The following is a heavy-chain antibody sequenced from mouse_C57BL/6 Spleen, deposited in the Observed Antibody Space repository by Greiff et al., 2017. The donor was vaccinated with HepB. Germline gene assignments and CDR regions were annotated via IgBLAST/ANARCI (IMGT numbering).Heavy chain of an antibody. D-gene: IGHD1-1*01. CDR2: IYPRDGST. Sequence: VKLMESDAELVKPGASVKISCKVSGYTFTDHTIHWMKQRPEQGLEWIGYIYPRDGSTKYNEKFKGKATLTADKSSSTAYMQLNSLTSEDSAVYFCAREGYGSSYVHWYFDVWGTGTTVTVSS. J-gene: IGHJ1*03. CDR3: AREGYGSSYVHWYFDV. CDR1: GYTFTDHT. V-gene: IGHV1-78*01.